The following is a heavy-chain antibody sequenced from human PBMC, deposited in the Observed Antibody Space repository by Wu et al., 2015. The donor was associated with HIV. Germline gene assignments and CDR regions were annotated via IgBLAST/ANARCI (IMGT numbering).Heavy chain of an antibody. CDR2: INPSGGST. Sequence: QVQLVQSGAEVKKPGASVTVSCKASGYTFINSYIHWVRQAPGQGLEWMGIINPSGGSTDYAQRFQGRVTMTRDTSTSTVHMKLSRLTSEDTAVYYCGSGSIVGATDFDYWGQGTLVTVSS. D-gene: IGHD1-26*01. V-gene: IGHV1-46*03. J-gene: IGHJ4*02. CDR3: GSGSIVGATDFDY. CDR1: GYTFINSY.